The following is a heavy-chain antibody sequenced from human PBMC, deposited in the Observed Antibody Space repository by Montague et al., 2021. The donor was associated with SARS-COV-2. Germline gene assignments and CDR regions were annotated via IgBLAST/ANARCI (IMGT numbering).Heavy chain of an antibody. CDR3: ARDPRVVVAATLNIWFDP. CDR1: GGSISSSSYY. D-gene: IGHD2-15*01. CDR2: TYYSGST. Sequence: SETLSLTCTVSGGSISSSSYYWGWIRQPPGKGLEWIGSTYYSGSTYYXXXLKSRVTISVDTSKNQFSLKLSSVTAADTAVYYCARDPRVVVAATLNIWFDPWGQGTLVTVSS. V-gene: IGHV4-39*07. J-gene: IGHJ5*02.